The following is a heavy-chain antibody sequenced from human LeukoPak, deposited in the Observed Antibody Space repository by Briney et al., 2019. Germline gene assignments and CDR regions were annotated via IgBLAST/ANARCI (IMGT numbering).Heavy chain of an antibody. J-gene: IGHJ6*02. V-gene: IGHV3-33*01. CDR1: GYTFSRHG. Sequence: PGRSLRLSCAVSGYTFSRHGMHWVRQAPGKGLEWVAVIWNGGGKEYYADSVKGRFTISRDNSKNTVYLQMNSLRVEDTAVYYCARLLSWWMDVWGQGTTVTVSS. CDR3: ARLLSWWMDV. CDR2: IWNGGGKE. D-gene: IGHD2-8*02.